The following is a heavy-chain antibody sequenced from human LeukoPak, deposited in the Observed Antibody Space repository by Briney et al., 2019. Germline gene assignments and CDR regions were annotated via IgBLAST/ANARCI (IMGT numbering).Heavy chain of an antibody. Sequence: GGSLRLSCAASGFTFSSYAMSWVRQAPGKGLEWVSAISGSGGSTYYADSVKGRFTISRDNSKNTLYLQMNSLRAEDTAVYYCASTPKRRVQYSSSWYDYWGQGTLVTVSS. D-gene: IGHD6-13*01. V-gene: IGHV3-23*01. J-gene: IGHJ4*02. CDR2: ISGSGGST. CDR1: GFTFSSYA. CDR3: ASTPKRRVQYSSSWYDY.